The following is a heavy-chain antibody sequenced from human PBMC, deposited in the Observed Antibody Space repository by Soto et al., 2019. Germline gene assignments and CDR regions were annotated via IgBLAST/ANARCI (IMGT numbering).Heavy chain of an antibody. CDR2: INPSGGST. CDR3: AGGKPEYSGQVDGFDF. J-gene: IGHJ3*01. CDR1: GYTFTSYY. Sequence: ASVKVSCKASGYTFTSYYMHWVRQAPGQGLEWMGIINPSGGSTSYAQKFQGRVTMTRDTSTSTVYMELSSLRSEDTAVYYCAGGKPEYSGQVDGFDFWGKGTMVNVSS. V-gene: IGHV1-46*03. D-gene: IGHD5-12*01.